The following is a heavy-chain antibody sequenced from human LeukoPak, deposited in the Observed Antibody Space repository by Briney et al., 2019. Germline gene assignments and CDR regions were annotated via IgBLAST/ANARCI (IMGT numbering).Heavy chain of an antibody. V-gene: IGHV3-11*06. J-gene: IGHJ4*02. Sequence: PGGSLRLSCAASGFTFSDYYMSWIRQAPGKGLEWVSYISSSSSYTNYADSVKGRFTISRDNAKNSLYLQMNSLRDEDTAVYYCARDGTYYYDSSGYYYGFFDYWGQGTLVTVSS. CDR1: GFTFSDYY. CDR2: ISSSSSYT. CDR3: ARDGTYYYDSSGYYYGFFDY. D-gene: IGHD3-22*01.